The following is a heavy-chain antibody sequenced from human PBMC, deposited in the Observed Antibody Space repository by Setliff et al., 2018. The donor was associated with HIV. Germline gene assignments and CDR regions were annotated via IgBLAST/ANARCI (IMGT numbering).Heavy chain of an antibody. Sequence: TLSLTCIVSGASISSGGYYRKWIRQHPGKGLEWIGYIYYSGSTYYNPSLKSRXTISVDTXKNQFSLKLSSVTAXXXXXXXXASPXXXXXXXXAILDAFDIWGQGTMVTVS. CDR3: XASPXXXXXXXXAILDAFDI. CDR1: GASISSGGYY. D-gene: IGHD2-2*02. V-gene: IGHV4-31*08. J-gene: IGHJ3*02. CDR2: IYYSGST.